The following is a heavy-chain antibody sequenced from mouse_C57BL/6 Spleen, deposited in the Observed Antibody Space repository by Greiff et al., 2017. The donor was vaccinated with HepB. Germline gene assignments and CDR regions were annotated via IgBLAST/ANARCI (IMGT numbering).Heavy chain of an antibody. CDR1: GYSITSGYY. V-gene: IGHV3-6*01. J-gene: IGHJ2*01. Sequence: DVQLQESGPGLVKPSQSLSLTCSVTGYSITSGYYWNWIRQFPGNKLEWMGYISYDGSNNYNPSLKNRISITRDTSKNQFFLKLNSVTTEDTATYYCARDLITTGYWGQGTTLTVSS. CDR2: ISYDGSN. CDR3: ARDLITTGY. D-gene: IGHD1-1*01.